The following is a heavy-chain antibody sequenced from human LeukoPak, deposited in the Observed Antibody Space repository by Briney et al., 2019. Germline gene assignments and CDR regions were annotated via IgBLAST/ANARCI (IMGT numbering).Heavy chain of an antibody. J-gene: IGHJ4*02. Sequence: GGSLRLSCAASGFTFSSYEMNWVRQAPGKGLEWVSGISWNSGSIGYADSVKGRFTISRDNSKNTLYLQMNSLRAEDTAVYYCAKDRDYYDSSGLVYWGQGTLVTVSS. CDR3: AKDRDYYDSSGLVY. D-gene: IGHD3-22*01. CDR1: GFTFSSYE. CDR2: ISWNSGSI. V-gene: IGHV3-9*01.